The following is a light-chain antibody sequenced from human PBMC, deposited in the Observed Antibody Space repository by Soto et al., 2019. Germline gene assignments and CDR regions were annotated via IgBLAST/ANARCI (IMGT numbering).Light chain of an antibody. J-gene: IGKJ4*01. CDR3: QQSYSTPSLT. CDR1: QSISSF. V-gene: IGKV1-39*01. CDR2: IAS. Sequence: IHMTHSPSSLSASLGDIVAITCRASQSISSFLNWYQQKPVKAPKLLIYIASTLQSGVPSRFSGSGSGRDFTLTISGLQREDFATYYCQQSYSTPSLTFGGGTKVDIK.